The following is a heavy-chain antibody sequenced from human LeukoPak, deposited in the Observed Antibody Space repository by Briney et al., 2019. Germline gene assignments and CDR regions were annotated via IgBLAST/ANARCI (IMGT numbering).Heavy chain of an antibody. CDR2: ISSSSSYT. V-gene: IGHV3-11*06. CDR1: GFTFSDYY. J-gene: IGHJ4*02. D-gene: IGHD3-10*01. CDR3: ASLLWFGGSSTDY. Sequence: GGSLRLSCAASGFTFSDYYMSWIRQAPGKGLEWVSYISSSSSYTNYADSVKGRFTISRDNAKNSLYLQMNSLRAEDTAVYYCASLLWFGGSSTDYWGQGTLVTVSS.